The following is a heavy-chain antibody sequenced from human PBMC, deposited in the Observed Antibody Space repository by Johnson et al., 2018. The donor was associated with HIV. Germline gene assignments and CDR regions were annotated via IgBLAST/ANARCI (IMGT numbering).Heavy chain of an antibody. CDR1: GFTFDDYG. Sequence: VQLVESGGGVVRPGGSLRLSCAASGFTFDDYGMSWVRQAPGKGLEWVSGINWNGGSTGYADSVKGRFTISRDNAKNSLYQQMNSLRAEDTALYYCASFFSAELWTDAFDIWGQGTMVTVSS. V-gene: IGHV3-20*04. J-gene: IGHJ3*02. CDR3: ASFFSAELWTDAFDI. D-gene: IGHD5-18*01. CDR2: INWNGGST.